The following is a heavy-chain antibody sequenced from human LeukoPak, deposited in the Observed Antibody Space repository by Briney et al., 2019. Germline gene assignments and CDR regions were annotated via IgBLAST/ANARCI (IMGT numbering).Heavy chain of an antibody. D-gene: IGHD4-17*01. CDR2: IKTRTDGGTT. J-gene: IGHJ4*02. Sequence: GGSLRLSGAASGFTYRNAWMSWARQAPGKGLEWVGRIKTRTDGGTTEYAAPVKGRFTISRDDSKNTLYLQMNSLRTEDTAVYYCTTDNIGAVTTPFDYWGQGTLITVSS. CDR3: TTDNIGAVTTPFDY. CDR1: GFTYRNAW. V-gene: IGHV3-15*01.